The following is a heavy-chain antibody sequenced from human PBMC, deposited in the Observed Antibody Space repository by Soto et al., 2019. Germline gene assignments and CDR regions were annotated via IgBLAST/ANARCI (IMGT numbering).Heavy chain of an antibody. CDR1: GGSISSYY. D-gene: IGHD2-15*01. Sequence: SETPSLTCTVSGGSISSYYWSWIRQPPVKVLEWIGYIYYSGSTNYNPSLKSRVTISVDTSKDQFSLKLSSVTAADTAVYYCARGSRWQSYGMDVWGQGTTVTVSS. J-gene: IGHJ6*02. CDR3: ARGSRWQSYGMDV. CDR2: IYYSGST. V-gene: IGHV4-59*01.